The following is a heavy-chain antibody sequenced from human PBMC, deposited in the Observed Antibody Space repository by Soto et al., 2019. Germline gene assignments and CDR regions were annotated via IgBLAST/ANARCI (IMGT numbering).Heavy chain of an antibody. D-gene: IGHD2-15*01. CDR1: GGSINSGGYY. V-gene: IGHV4-31*03. CDR2: MHYRGRA. J-gene: IGHJ4*02. CDR3: ARCRDAFGFDS. Sequence: QVQLQESGPGLLKPSETCSLTCNVSGGSINSGGYYWGWIRRHPGKGLEWIGYMHYRGRASYNPSLKSRGSISLDTSGHHFSLKLTSVTAADTAVYYCARCRDAFGFDSWGQGTLVTVSS.